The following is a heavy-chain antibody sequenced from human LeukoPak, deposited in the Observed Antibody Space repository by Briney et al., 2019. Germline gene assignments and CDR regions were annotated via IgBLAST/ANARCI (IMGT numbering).Heavy chain of an antibody. Sequence: PSETLSLTCTVSGVSITSSYYWSWIRQTPGKGLEWIGYIYYSGSTNYNPSLKSRVTISVDTSKNQFSLKLSSVTAADTAVYYCARFGVVADYYYGMDVWGQGTTVTVSS. CDR1: GVSITSSYY. D-gene: IGHD2-15*01. J-gene: IGHJ6*02. CDR3: ARFGVVADYYYGMDV. V-gene: IGHV4-59*08. CDR2: IYYSGST.